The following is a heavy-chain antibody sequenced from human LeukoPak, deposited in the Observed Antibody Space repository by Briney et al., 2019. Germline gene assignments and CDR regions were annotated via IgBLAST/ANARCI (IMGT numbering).Heavy chain of an antibody. V-gene: IGHV4-61*02. CDR2: IYTSGST. J-gene: IGHJ4*02. Sequence: SETLSLTCTVSGGSVSSGDYYWTWIRQPAGKGLVWIGRIYTSGSTSYSPSLKSRVTISLDTSKNQFSLRLSSVTAADTAVYYCARGGELLNYLGQGTLVTVSS. CDR3: ARGGELLNY. CDR1: GGSVSSGDYY. D-gene: IGHD1-7*01.